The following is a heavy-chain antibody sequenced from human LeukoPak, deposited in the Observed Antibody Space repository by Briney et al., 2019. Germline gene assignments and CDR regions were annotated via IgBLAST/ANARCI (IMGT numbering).Heavy chain of an antibody. Sequence: PGGSLRLSCAVSGFTFSSYSMNWVRQAPGKGLEWVSAISSGSSHINYADSVKGRFTISRDNAENSLYLQMNSLRAEDTAVYYCARVGHWNDLDYYYYMDVWGKGTTVTVYS. V-gene: IGHV3-21*01. J-gene: IGHJ6*03. D-gene: IGHD1-1*01. CDR3: ARVGHWNDLDYYYYMDV. CDR1: GFTFSSYS. CDR2: ISSGSSHI.